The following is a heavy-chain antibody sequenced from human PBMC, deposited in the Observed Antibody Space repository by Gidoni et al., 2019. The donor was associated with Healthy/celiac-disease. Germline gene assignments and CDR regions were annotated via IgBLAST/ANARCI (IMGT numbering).Heavy chain of an antibody. CDR2: ISSSSSTI. Sequence: EVQLVESGGGLVQPGGSLRLSCAASGFTFSSYSMNWVSQAPGKGLEWVSYISSSSSTIYYADSVKGRFTISRDNAKNSLYLQMNSLRAEDTAVYYCARTGPTPASYYYGMDVWGQGTTVTVSS. D-gene: IGHD3-9*01. CDR3: ARTGPTPASYYYGMDV. J-gene: IGHJ6*02. V-gene: IGHV3-48*04. CDR1: GFTFSSYS.